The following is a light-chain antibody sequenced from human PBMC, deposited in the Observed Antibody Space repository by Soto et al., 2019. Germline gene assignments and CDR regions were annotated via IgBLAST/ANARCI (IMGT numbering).Light chain of an antibody. V-gene: IGKV3-20*01. CDR1: QSVSNNY. CDR2: GAS. CDR3: QHYGNSPQT. Sequence: EIVLTQSPGTLSLSPGERATLSCRASQSVSNNYLAWYQQKPGQAPRLLIYGASNRATGIPDRFSGSGSGTDFTLTITRPEPEDFAVYYCQHYGNSPQTFGQGTKVDIK. J-gene: IGKJ1*01.